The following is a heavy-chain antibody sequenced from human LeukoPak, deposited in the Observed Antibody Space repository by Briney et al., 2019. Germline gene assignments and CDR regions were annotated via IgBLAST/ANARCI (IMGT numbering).Heavy chain of an antibody. D-gene: IGHD1-26*01. CDR2: IYPGDSDT. J-gene: IGHJ4*02. CDR1: GYSFTSYW. Sequence: GESLKISCKGSGYSFTSYWIGWVRQMPGKGLEWMGIIYPGDSDTRYSPSFQGQVTISADKSISTAYPQWSSLKASDTDMYYCARLRAVVGATFDYWGQGTLVTVSS. V-gene: IGHV5-51*01. CDR3: ARLRAVVGATFDY.